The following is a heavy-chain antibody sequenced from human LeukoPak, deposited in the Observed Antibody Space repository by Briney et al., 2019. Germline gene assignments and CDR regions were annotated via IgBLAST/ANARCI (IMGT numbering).Heavy chain of an antibody. CDR3: ARLPTGSSLHY. V-gene: IGHV3-74*03. CDR1: GFTFSNYW. CDR2: INSDGSNT. J-gene: IGHJ4*02. D-gene: IGHD6-6*01. Sequence: GGSLRLSCAASGFTFSNYWMHWVRQAPGKGLVWVSSINSDGSNTMYADSVKGRFTISRDNAKDTLYLQMNSLRAEDTAVYYCARLPTGSSLHYWGQGTLVTVSS.